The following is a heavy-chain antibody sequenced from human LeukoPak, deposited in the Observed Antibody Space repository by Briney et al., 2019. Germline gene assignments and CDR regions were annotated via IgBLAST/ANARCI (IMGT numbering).Heavy chain of an antibody. Sequence: SETLSLTCAVYGGSFSGHYWTRIRQPPRKGLEWIGEINHSGSTTYNPSLNSRVTISVDTSKNQFSLKLSSVTAADTAVYYCARPRYGSGSLDSWGQGTLVTVSS. CDR2: INHSGST. V-gene: IGHV4-34*01. CDR3: ARPRYGSGSLDS. D-gene: IGHD3-10*01. CDR1: GGSFSGHY. J-gene: IGHJ4*02.